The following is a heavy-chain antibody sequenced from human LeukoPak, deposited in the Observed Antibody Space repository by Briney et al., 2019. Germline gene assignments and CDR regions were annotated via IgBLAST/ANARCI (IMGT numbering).Heavy chain of an antibody. J-gene: IGHJ4*02. D-gene: IGHD1-26*01. V-gene: IGHV3-48*04. CDR1: GFTFSTYN. Sequence: GGSLRLSCAASGFTFSTYNMNWVRQAPGKGLEWLSYVSSSSSTIYYADSVKGRFTISRDNAKNSLYLQMNSLRAEDTAVYYCARDAATFDYWGQGTLVTVSS. CDR2: VSSSSSTI. CDR3: ARDAATFDY.